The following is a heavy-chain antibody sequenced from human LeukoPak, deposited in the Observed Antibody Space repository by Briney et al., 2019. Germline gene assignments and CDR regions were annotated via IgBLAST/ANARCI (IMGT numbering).Heavy chain of an antibody. D-gene: IGHD6-13*01. CDR1: GYTFTSYY. Sequence: ASVTVSCKPSGYTFTSYYMHWVRQAPGQGREWMGIINPSGGDTSYAQRFQGRVTTTRDPSTSTVYMEVVSLRPEDTAVYYCARDVAAAGHFDYWGQGILVTVSS. CDR3: ARDVAAAGHFDY. J-gene: IGHJ4*02. CDR2: INPSGGDT. V-gene: IGHV1-46*01.